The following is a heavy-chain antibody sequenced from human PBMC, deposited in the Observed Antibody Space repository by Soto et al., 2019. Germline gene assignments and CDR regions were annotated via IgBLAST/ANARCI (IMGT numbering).Heavy chain of an antibody. CDR2: ISYDGSNT. CDR3: ARRGPGTYFDY. V-gene: IGHV3-30*03. Sequence: GGSLRLSCVASGFTFSSYGMHWVRQAPGKGLEWVAIISYDGSNTYYADYVKGRFTISRDNSKNTLNLKMNSLRAEDTAVYYCARRGPGTYFDYWGQGTLVTVSS. J-gene: IGHJ4*02. CDR1: GFTFSSYG. D-gene: IGHD6-13*01.